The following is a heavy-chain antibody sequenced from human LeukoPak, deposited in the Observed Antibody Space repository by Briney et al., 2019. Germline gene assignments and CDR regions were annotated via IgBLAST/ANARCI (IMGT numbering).Heavy chain of an antibody. J-gene: IGHJ4*02. CDR2: IYSGGST. Sequence: GGSLRLSCAASGFTVSSNYMSWVRQAPGKGLEWVSVIYSGGSTYYADSVKGRFTISRDNSKNTLYLQMNSLRAEDTAVYYCARGGSSWYDYFGYWGQGTLVTVSS. V-gene: IGHV3-66*01. CDR3: ARGGSSWYDYFGY. CDR1: GFTVSSNY. D-gene: IGHD6-13*01.